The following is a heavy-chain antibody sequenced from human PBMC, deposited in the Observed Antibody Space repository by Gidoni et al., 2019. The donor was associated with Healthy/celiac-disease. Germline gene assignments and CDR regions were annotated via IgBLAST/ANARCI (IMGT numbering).Heavy chain of an antibody. D-gene: IGHD2-2*01. Sequence: EVQLVESGGGLVQPGGSLRLSCAASGFTVSSNYMSWVRQAPGKGLEWVSVIYSGGSTYYADSVKGRFTISRDNSKNTLYLQMNSLRAEDTAVYYCARAPNQEYYFDYWGQGTLVTVSS. CDR2: IYSGGST. V-gene: IGHV3-66*01. CDR3: ARAPNQEYYFDY. CDR1: GFTVSSNY. J-gene: IGHJ4*02.